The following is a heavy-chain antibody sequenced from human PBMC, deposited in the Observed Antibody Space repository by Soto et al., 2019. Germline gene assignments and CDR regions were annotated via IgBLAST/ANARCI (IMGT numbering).Heavy chain of an antibody. D-gene: IGHD3-3*01. CDR3: AGAPEYYDFWSGYYTFDAFDI. V-gene: IGHV3-11*01. J-gene: IGHJ3*02. Sequence: QVQLVESGGGLVKPGGSLRLSCAASGFTFSDYYMSWIRQAPGKGLEWVSYISSSGSTIYYADSEKGRFTISRDNAKNSLYLQMNSLRAEETAVYYCAGAPEYYDFWSGYYTFDAFDIWGQGTMVTVSS. CDR2: ISSSGSTI. CDR1: GFTFSDYY.